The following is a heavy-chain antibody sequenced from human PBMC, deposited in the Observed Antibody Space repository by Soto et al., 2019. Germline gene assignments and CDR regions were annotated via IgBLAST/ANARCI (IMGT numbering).Heavy chain of an antibody. CDR3: AKYWIVGATLSSFDI. CDR1: GFTFSSDA. D-gene: IGHD1-26*01. J-gene: IGHJ3*02. CDR2: ISGSGGST. Sequence: GGSLRLSCAASGFTFSSDAMSWVRQAPGKGLEWVSAISGSGGSTYYADSVKGRFTISRDNSKTTLYLQMNSLRAEDTALYYCAKYWIVGATLSSFDIWGQGTLVTVSS. V-gene: IGHV3-23*01.